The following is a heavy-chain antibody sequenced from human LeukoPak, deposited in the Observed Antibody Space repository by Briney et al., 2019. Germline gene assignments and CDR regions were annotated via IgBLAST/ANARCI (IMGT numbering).Heavy chain of an antibody. CDR1: GFTFSNYM. J-gene: IGHJ4*02. CDR3: AKDTYSTSPYYFDY. Sequence: GGSLRLSCAASGFTFSNYMMHWVRQAPGKGLVWVSRIKSDGITITYADSVKGRFTISRDNSKNTLYLQMNSLRAEDTAVYYCAKDTYSTSPYYFDYWGQGTLVTVSS. V-gene: IGHV3-74*01. D-gene: IGHD1-26*01. CDR2: IKSDGITI.